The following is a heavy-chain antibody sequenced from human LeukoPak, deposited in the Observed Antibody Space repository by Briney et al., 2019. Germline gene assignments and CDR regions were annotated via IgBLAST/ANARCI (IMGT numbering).Heavy chain of an antibody. Sequence: RESLRLSCAASGFTFSSYAMSWVRQAPGKGLEWVSAIRGSGGSTYYADSVKGRFTISRDNSKNTLYLQMNSLRAEDTAVYYCANSGSYYYFDYWGQGTLVTVST. D-gene: IGHD1-26*01. J-gene: IGHJ4*02. CDR2: IRGSGGST. CDR3: ANSGSYYYFDY. V-gene: IGHV3-23*01. CDR1: GFTFSSYA.